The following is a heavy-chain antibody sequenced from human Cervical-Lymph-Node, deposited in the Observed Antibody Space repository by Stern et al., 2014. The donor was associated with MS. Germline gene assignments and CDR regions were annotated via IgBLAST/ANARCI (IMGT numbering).Heavy chain of an antibody. J-gene: IGHJ4*02. D-gene: IGHD6-13*01. CDR3: ASRVHSSSWYRDY. CDR1: GGSFSGYS. CDR2: IDHSGTT. V-gene: IGHV4-34*01. Sequence: QVQLQQWGAGLLKPSETLSLTCAVYGGSFSGYSWSWIRQSPGKGLEWIGQIDHSGTTNFNPSLKSRVSMSVDTSKNEFSLRLSSVTAADTAVYYCASRVHSSSWYRDYWGQGTLVTVSS.